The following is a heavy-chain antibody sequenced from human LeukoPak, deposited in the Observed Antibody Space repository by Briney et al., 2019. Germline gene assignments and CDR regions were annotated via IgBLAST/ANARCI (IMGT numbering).Heavy chain of an antibody. CDR3: ARGITMVRGADL. J-gene: IGHJ4*02. Sequence: SETLSLTCAVYGGSFSGYYWSWIRQPPGKGLEWIGEINHSGSTNYNPSLKSRVTISVDTSKNQFSLKPSSVTAADTAVYYCARGITMVRGADLWGQGTLVTVSS. D-gene: IGHD3-10*01. V-gene: IGHV4-34*01. CDR2: INHSGST. CDR1: GGSFSGYY.